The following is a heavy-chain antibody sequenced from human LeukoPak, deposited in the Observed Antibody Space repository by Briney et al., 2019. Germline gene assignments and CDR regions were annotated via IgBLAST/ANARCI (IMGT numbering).Heavy chain of an antibody. J-gene: IGHJ4*02. V-gene: IGHV4-59*08. CDR3: ARHFSSRAHGDFDY. Sequence: PSETLSLTCTVFGGSISSYYWSWIRQPPGKGLEWIAYIHYSGSTNYNPSLKSRVTMSVDTSKNRLSLQLSSVTAADTAVYYCARHFSSRAHGDFDYWGQGTLVTVSS. D-gene: IGHD7-27*01. CDR1: GGSISSYY. CDR2: IHYSGST.